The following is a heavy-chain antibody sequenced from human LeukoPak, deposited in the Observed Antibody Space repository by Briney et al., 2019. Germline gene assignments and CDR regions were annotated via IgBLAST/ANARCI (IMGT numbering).Heavy chain of an antibody. J-gene: IGHJ3*02. V-gene: IGHV3-21*01. D-gene: IGHD3-22*01. Sequence: GGSLRLSCAASGYTFSSYNMNWVRQAPGKGLEWVSSISSRSNYIYLADSLKGRFTISRDNAKNSLYLQMNSLRAEDTAMYYCARDRAVYSDSRGYYPDAFDIWGQGTMVTVSS. CDR3: ARDRAVYSDSRGYYPDAFDI. CDR2: ISSRSNYI. CDR1: GYTFSSYN.